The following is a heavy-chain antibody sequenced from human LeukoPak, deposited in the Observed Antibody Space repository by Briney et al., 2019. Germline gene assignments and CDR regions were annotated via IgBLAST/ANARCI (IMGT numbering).Heavy chain of an antibody. CDR3: ARDPASSGWRLFDY. CDR1: GFTFTTHS. J-gene: IGHJ4*02. Sequence: GGSLRLSCAASGFTFTTHSLHWVRQAPGKGLEWVAVTSFDGSNKYYVDSVKGRFTISRDNSKNTLYLQMNSLRVEDTAVYYCARDPASSGWRLFDYWGQGTLVTVSS. V-gene: IGHV3-30*19. CDR2: TSFDGSNK. D-gene: IGHD6-19*01.